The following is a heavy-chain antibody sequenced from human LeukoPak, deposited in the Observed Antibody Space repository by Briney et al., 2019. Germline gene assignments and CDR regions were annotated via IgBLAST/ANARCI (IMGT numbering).Heavy chain of an antibody. CDR3: ARSYCSSTSCSLMGFDY. CDR1: GGTFSSYA. Sequence: GSSVKVSCKASGGTFSSYAISWVRQAPGQGLEWMGRINPNSGGTNYAQKFQGRVTMTRDTSISTAYMELSRLRSDDTAVYYCARSYCSSTSCSLMGFDYWGQGTLVTVSS. CDR2: INPNSGGT. V-gene: IGHV1-2*06. D-gene: IGHD2-2*01. J-gene: IGHJ4*02.